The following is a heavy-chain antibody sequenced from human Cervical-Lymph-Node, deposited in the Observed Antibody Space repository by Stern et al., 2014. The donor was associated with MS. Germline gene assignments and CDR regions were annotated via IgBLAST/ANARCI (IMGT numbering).Heavy chain of an antibody. V-gene: IGHV1-3*04. Sequence: VQLVESGAEVKKPGASVKVSCKASGYTFTNYAIHWVRQAPGQRLEWMGWIDTGNGDTKYSQKVQGRVTITRDTSASTAYMELSSLRSEDTAIYYCARRSDYDYWGQGTLVTVSS. J-gene: IGHJ4*02. CDR2: IDTGNGDT. CDR3: ARRSDYDY. CDR1: GYTFTNYA.